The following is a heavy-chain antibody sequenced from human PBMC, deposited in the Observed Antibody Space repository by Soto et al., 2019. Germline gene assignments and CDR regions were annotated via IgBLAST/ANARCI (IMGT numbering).Heavy chain of an antibody. V-gene: IGHV4-31*03. CDR1: GGSIGSGGYY. CDR3: AREDYSSSSGRYYYYYMDV. J-gene: IGHJ6*03. D-gene: IGHD6-6*01. CDR2: IYYSGST. Sequence: PSETLSLTCTVSGGSIGSGGYYWSWIRQHPGKGLEWIGYIYYSGSTYYNPSLKSRVTISVGTSKNQFSLKLSSVTAADTAVYYCAREDYSSSSGRYYYYYMDVWGKGTTVTVSS.